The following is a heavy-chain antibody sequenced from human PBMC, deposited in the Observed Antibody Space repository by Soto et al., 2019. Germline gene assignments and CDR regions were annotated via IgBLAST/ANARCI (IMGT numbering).Heavy chain of an antibody. J-gene: IGHJ5*02. CDR2: IYSNGLT. D-gene: IGHD6-13*01. CDR1: GGSISGYY. V-gene: IGHV4-4*07. Sequence: KPSETLSLTCTVSGGSISGYYWSWIRQPAGKGLEWIGRIYSNGLTNYNPSLKSRVTLSVDTSRNRFSLHLTSVTAADTAIYYCARNRAAAVWFDPWGQGTLVTVSS. CDR3: ARNRAAAVWFDP.